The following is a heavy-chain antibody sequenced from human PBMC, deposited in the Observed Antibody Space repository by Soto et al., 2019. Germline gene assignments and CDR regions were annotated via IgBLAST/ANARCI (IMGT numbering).Heavy chain of an antibody. J-gene: IGHJ4*02. CDR1: GFTFSSYA. D-gene: IGHD5-18*01. V-gene: IGHV3-23*01. CDR3: AKDTAMGKGKYYFDY. CDR2: ISGSGGST. Sequence: EVQLLESGGGLVQPGGSLRLSCAASGFTFSSYAMSWVRQAPGKGLEWVSAISGSGGSTYYADSVKGRYTISRDNSKNTLYLQMNSLRAEDTAVYYCAKDTAMGKGKYYFDYWGQGTLVTVSS.